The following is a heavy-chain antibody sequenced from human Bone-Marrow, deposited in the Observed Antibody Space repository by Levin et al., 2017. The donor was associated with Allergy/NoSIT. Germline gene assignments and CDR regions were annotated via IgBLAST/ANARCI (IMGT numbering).Heavy chain of an antibody. D-gene: IGHD4-17*01. CDR1: GYTFTSYY. CDR2: INPSGGST. CDR3: ATSRGDTVTAEYFQH. V-gene: IGHV1-46*01. J-gene: IGHJ1*01. Sequence: VASVKVSCKASGYTFTSYYMHWVRQAPGQGLEWMGIINPSGGSTSYAQKFQGRVTMTRDTSTSTVYMELSSLRSEDTAVYYCATSRGDTVTAEYFQHWGQGTLVTVSS.